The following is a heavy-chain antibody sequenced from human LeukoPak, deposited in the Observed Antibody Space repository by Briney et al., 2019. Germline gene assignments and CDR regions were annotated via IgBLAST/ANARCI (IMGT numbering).Heavy chain of an antibody. CDR1: GFTFSSYG. D-gene: IGHD2/OR15-2a*01. J-gene: IGHJ6*02. Sequence: GGSLRLSCAASGFTFSSYGMHWVRQAPGKGLEWVAVISYDGSNKYYADSVKGRFTISRDNSKNTLYLQMNSLRAEDTAVYYCAKDGTFAEDFSHYYYYYGMDVWGQGTTVIVSS. CDR3: AKDGTFAEDFSHYYYYYGMDV. CDR2: ISYDGSNK. V-gene: IGHV3-30*18.